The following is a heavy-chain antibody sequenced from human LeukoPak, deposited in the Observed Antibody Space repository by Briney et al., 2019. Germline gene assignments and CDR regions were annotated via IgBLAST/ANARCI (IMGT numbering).Heavy chain of an antibody. CDR1: GFTFSSYA. J-gene: IGHJ4*02. D-gene: IGHD2-2*02. V-gene: IGHV3-64*01. CDR3: ARQRGLYDY. CDR2: ISSNGGST. Sequence: GGSLRLSCAASGFTFSSYAMHWVRQAPGKGLEYVSAISSNGGSTYYANSVKGRFTISRDNSKNTLYLQMCSLRAEDMAVYYCARQRGLYDYWGQGTLVTVSS.